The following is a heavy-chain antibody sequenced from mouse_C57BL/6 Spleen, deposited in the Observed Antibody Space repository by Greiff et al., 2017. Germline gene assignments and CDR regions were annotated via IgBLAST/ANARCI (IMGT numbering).Heavy chain of an antibody. CDR3: TLDPPH. Sequence: QVHVKQSGAELVRPGASVTLSCKASGYTFTDYEMHWVKQTPVHGLEWIGAIDPETGGTAYNQKFKGKAILTADKSSSTAYMELRSLTSEDSAVYYCTLDPPHWGQGTLVTVSA. J-gene: IGHJ3*01. CDR2: IDPETGGT. V-gene: IGHV1-15*01. CDR1: GYTFTDYE.